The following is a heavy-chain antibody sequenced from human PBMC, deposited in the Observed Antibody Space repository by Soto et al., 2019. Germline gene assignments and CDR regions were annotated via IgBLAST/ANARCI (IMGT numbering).Heavy chain of an antibody. CDR2: IYTSGST. CDR1: GGSISSYY. J-gene: IGHJ2*01. CDR3: ARDEYYYDSSGSRTWYFDL. Sequence: PSETLSLTCTVSGGSISSYYWCWIRQPAGKGLAWIGRIYTSGSTNYNPSLKSRVTMSVDTSKNQFSLKLSSVTAADTAVYYCARDEYYYDSSGSRTWYFDLWCRGTLVTVSS. V-gene: IGHV4-4*07. D-gene: IGHD3-22*01.